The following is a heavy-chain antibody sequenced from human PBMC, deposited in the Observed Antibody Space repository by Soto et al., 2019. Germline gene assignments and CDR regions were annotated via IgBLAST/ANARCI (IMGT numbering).Heavy chain of an antibody. V-gene: IGHV4-34*01. J-gene: IGHJ6*02. CDR3: ARSRDGSGSYYKPPLYYYYYYGMDV. D-gene: IGHD3-10*01. CDR1: GGSFSGYY. Sequence: QVQLQQWGAGLLKPSETLSLTCAVYGGSFSGYYWSWIRQPPGKGLEWIGDINHSGSTNYNPSLTSRVTISVDTSKNQFSLKLRSVTAAETAVYYCARSRDGSGSYYKPPLYYYYYYGMDVWGQGTTVTVSS. CDR2: INHSGST.